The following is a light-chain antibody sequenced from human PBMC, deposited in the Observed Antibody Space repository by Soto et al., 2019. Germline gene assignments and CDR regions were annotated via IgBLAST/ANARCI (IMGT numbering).Light chain of an antibody. J-gene: IGKJ1*01. Sequence: DIVMTQSPDSLAVSLGERATINCKSSQSVLYSSNNKNYLAWYHQKPGQPPQLLLYWESTRESGVPARFSGSGSETYFTLTISSLQAEDVAVYYCQQYYSSPCTFGQGTRVEVK. V-gene: IGKV4-1*01. CDR2: WES. CDR1: QSVLYSSNNKNY. CDR3: QQYYSSPCT.